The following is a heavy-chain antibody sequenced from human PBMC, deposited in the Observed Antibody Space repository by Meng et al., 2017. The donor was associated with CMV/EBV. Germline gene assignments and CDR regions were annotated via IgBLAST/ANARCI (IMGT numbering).Heavy chain of an antibody. CDR1: GFTFDDYA. CDR2: ISWNSGSI. V-gene: IGHV3-9*01. J-gene: IGHJ4*02. Sequence: SLKISCAASGFTFDDYAMHWVRQAPGKGLEWVSGISWNSGSIGYADSVKGRFTISRDNAKNTLYLQMNSLRAEDTALYYCAKEGQWLVRADFDYWGQGTLVTVSS. CDR3: AKEGQWLVRADFDY. D-gene: IGHD6-19*01.